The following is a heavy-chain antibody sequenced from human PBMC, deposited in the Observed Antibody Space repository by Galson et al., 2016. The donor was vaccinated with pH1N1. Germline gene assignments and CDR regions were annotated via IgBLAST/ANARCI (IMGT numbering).Heavy chain of an antibody. CDR2: ISYAGTNK. Sequence: SLRLSCAASEFTFSSDGMHWVRQAPGKGLEWVALISYAGTNKYYGDSVKGRCSISRDNTKNTLYLQMNSLPAEDTAVYYCAKDDYPLIIGLRRAWGMNVWREGTTVIVS. V-gene: IGHV3-30*18. J-gene: IGHJ6*02. D-gene: IGHD3-16*01. CDR1: EFTFSSDG. CDR3: AKDDYPLIIGLRRAWGMNV.